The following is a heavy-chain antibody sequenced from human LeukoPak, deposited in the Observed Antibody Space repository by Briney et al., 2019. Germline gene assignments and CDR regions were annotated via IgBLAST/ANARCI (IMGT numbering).Heavy chain of an antibody. J-gene: IGHJ4*02. V-gene: IGHV1-2*02. CDR1: GFTFTAYH. CDR3: AREWFGESTRAIFDY. CDR2: INPNSGGT. D-gene: IGHD3-10*01. Sequence: GASVKVSCKASGFTFTAYHMHWVRQAPGQGLEWMGWINPNSGGTNYAQKFQGRVTMTRDTSTSTAYIELRSLTSDDTAVYYCAREWFGESTRAIFDYWGQGTLVTVSS.